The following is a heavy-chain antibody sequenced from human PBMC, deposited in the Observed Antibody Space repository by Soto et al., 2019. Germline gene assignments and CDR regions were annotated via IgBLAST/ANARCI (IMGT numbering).Heavy chain of an antibody. V-gene: IGHV4-34*01. CDR2: INHSGST. CDR1: GGSFSGYY. CDR3: ARKGPVPFDP. J-gene: IGHJ5*02. D-gene: IGHD4-17*01. Sequence: QVQLQQWGAGLLKPSETLSLTCAVYGGSFSGYYWSGIRQPPGKGLEWIGEINHSGSTNYNPSLKGRVTISVDTSKNQFSLKLSSVTAADTAVYYCARKGPVPFDPWGQGTLVTVSS.